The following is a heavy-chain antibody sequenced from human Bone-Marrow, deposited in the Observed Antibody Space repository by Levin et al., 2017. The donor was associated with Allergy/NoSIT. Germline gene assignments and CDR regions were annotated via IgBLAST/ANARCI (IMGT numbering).Heavy chain of an antibody. CDR3: ARGIIGDVRVAHKEAFDI. CDR1: GFAFGFAFNNYA. J-gene: IGHJ3*02. CDR2: ISGSGGST. V-gene: IGHV3-23*01. Sequence: PGGSLRLSCVASGFAFGFAFNNYAMSWVRQAPGKGLEWVSAISGSGGSTYYADSMKGRFTISRDNAKNSLTLQMNSLRAEDTAVYYCARGIIGDVRVAHKEAFDIWGQGTMVSVSS. D-gene: IGHD2-8*02.